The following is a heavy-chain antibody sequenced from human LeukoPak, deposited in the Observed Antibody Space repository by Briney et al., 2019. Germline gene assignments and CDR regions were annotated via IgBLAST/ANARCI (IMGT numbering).Heavy chain of an antibody. CDR2: IFHSGST. J-gene: IGHJ4*02. CDR3: AILSDSSVNTFDY. V-gene: IGHV4-39*07. CDR1: GGSISNTNYY. D-gene: IGHD3-22*01. Sequence: SETLSLTCTVSGGSISNTNYYWGWIRQPPGKRLEWIGNIFHSGSTYYNPSLKSRVTISIDTSKNQFSLRLTSVIAADTAVYYCAILSDSSVNTFDYWGQGALVTVSS.